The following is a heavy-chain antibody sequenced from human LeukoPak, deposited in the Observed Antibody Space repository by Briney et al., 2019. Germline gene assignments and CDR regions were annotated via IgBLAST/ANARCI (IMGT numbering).Heavy chain of an antibody. D-gene: IGHD3-9*01. CDR2: IYTSGST. Sequence: SETLSLTCTVSGGSISSYYWSWIRQPAGKGLEWIGRIYTSGSTNYNPSLKGRVTISVDTSKNQFSLKLSSVTAADTAVYYCAKGKWGLTINNFDVWGQGTMVTVSS. V-gene: IGHV4-4*07. J-gene: IGHJ3*01. CDR1: GGSISSYY. CDR3: AKGKWGLTINNFDV.